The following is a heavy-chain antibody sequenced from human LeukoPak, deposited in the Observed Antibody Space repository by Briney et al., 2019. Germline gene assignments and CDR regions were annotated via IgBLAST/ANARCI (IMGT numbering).Heavy chain of an antibody. CDR2: ISSSSSYI. CDR3: ARAERFLEWLTDY. J-gene: IGHJ4*02. D-gene: IGHD3-3*01. CDR1: GFTFSSYS. Sequence: GSLRLSCAASGFTFSSYSMNWVRQAPGKGLEWVSSISSSSSYIYYADSVKGRFTISRDNAKNSLYLQMNSLRAEDTAVYYCARAERFLEWLTDYWGQGTLVTVSS. V-gene: IGHV3-21*01.